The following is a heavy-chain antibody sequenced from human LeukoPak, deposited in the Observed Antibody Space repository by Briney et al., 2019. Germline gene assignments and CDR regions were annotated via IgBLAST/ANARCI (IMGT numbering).Heavy chain of an antibody. CDR3: ARVGHCSGGSCYSGPFDY. D-gene: IGHD2-15*01. Sequence: ASVKVSCKASGRTFTSYAISWVRQAPGHGLEWMGGIIPIFGTANSAQKFQGRVTITADESTSTAYMELSSLRSEDTAAYYCARVGHCSGGSCYSGPFDYWGEGTLVTVSS. J-gene: IGHJ4*02. CDR2: IIPIFGTA. CDR1: GRTFTSYA. V-gene: IGHV1-69*13.